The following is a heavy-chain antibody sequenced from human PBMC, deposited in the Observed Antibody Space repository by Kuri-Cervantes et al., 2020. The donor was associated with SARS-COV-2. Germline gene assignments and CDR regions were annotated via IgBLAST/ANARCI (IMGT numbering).Heavy chain of an antibody. Sequence: SETLSLTCTVSGGPISSGDYYWSWIRQPPGKGLEWIGEINHSGSTNYNPSLKSRVTISVDTSKNQFSLKLSSVTAADTAVYYCARGSPYCSSTSCYMEVYYFDYWGQGTPVTVSS. CDR2: INHSGST. CDR1: GGPISSGDYY. D-gene: IGHD2-2*02. V-gene: IGHV4-39*07. J-gene: IGHJ4*02. CDR3: ARGSPYCSSTSCYMEVYYFDY.